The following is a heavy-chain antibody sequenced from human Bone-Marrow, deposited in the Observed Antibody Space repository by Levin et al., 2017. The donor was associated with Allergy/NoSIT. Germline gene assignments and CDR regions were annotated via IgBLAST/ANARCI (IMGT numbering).Heavy chain of an antibody. CDR2: IKHDGREK. CDR1: GFTFSSYW. J-gene: IGHJ4*02. Sequence: GESLKISCAASGFTFSSYWMGWVRQAPGKGLEWVANIKHDGREKYYVDSVKGRFTISRDNAKKSLYLQMNSLRAEDTAVYYCGRYRRSDWPDLDYWGQGTLVTVSS. V-gene: IGHV3-7*01. D-gene: IGHD6-19*01. CDR3: GRYRRSDWPDLDY.